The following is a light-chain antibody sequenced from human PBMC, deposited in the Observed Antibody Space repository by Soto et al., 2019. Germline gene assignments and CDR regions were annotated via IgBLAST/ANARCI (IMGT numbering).Light chain of an antibody. CDR3: TSYAGSRNLV. V-gene: IGLV2-8*01. Sequence: QSALTQPPSASGSPGQSVTISCTGTSSDVGGYISVSWYQQHPGRAPKLLIYEVNKRPSGVPDRFSASKSDNTASLTVSGLQAEDEADYYCTSYAGSRNLVFGGGTKLTVL. CDR2: EVN. CDR1: SSDVGGYIS. J-gene: IGLJ3*02.